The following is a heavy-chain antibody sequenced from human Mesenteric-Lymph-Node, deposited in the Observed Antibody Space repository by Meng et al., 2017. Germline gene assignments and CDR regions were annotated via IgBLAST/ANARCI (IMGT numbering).Heavy chain of an antibody. Sequence: ASVKVSCKASGGTFSSYAISWVRQATGQGLEWMGWMNPNSGNTGYAQKFQGRVTMTRNTSISTAYMELSSLRSEDTAVYYCARGLYYYYGMDVWGQGTTVTVSS. CDR2: MNPNSGNT. V-gene: IGHV1-8*02. J-gene: IGHJ6*02. CDR3: ARGLYYYYGMDV. CDR1: GGTFSSYA.